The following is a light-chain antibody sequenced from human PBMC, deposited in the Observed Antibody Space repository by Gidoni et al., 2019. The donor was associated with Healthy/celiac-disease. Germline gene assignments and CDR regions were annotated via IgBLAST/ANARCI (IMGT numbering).Light chain of an antibody. CDR1: QSVLSSSNNKNY. V-gene: IGKV4-1*01. CDR3: QQYYSAPHS. J-gene: IGKJ2*03. Sequence: DIVMTQSPDYLAVSLGERATINCKSSQSVLSSSNNKNYLAWYQQKPGQLPKLLIYWASTRESGVPDRFSGSGSGTDFTLTISSLQAEDVAVYYCQQYYSAPHSFGQGTKLEIK. CDR2: WAS.